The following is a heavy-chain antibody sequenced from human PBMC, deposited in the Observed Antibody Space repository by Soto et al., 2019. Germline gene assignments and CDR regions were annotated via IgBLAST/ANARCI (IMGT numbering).Heavy chain of an antibody. V-gene: IGHV3-30*18. Sequence: VQLVESGGGLVQPGGSLRLSCAASGFTFSSYGMHWVRQAPGKGLEWVAVISYDGSNKYYADSVKGRFTISRDNSKNTLYLQMNSLRAEDTAVYYCAKDIRGSSSPRKAYYYYGMDVWGQGTTVTVSS. CDR2: ISYDGSNK. D-gene: IGHD6-6*01. CDR1: GFTFSSYG. CDR3: AKDIRGSSSPRKAYYYYGMDV. J-gene: IGHJ6*02.